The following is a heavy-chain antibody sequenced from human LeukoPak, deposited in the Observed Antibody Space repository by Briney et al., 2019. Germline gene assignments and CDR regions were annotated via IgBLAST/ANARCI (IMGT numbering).Heavy chain of an antibody. CDR2: IYYSGST. V-gene: IGHV4-39*01. CDR1: GGSISSSSYY. CDR3: ARVRYSYGPEMFYFDY. J-gene: IGHJ4*02. D-gene: IGHD5-18*01. Sequence: SETLSLTCTVSGGSISSSSYYWGWIRQPPGKGLEWIGSIYYSGSTCYNPSLKSRVTISVDTSKNQFSLKLSSVTAADTAVYYCARVRYSYGPEMFYFDYWGQGTLVTVSS.